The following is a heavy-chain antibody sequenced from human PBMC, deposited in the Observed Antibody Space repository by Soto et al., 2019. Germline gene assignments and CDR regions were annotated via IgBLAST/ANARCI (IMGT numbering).Heavy chain of an antibody. CDR2: ISGSGGST. CDR3: ANDEYSSSPVDV. D-gene: IGHD6-6*01. J-gene: IGHJ6*02. CDR1: GFTFSSYA. V-gene: IGHV3-23*01. Sequence: EVQLLESGGGLVQPGGSLRLSCAASGFTFSSYAMSWVRQAPGKGLEWVSAISGSGGSTYYADSVKGRFTISRDNSKNTLYLQINSLRAEDTAVYYCANDEYSSSPVDVWGQGTTVTVSS.